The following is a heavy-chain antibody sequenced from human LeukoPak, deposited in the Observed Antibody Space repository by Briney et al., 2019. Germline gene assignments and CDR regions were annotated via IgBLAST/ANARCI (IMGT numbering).Heavy chain of an antibody. J-gene: IGHJ4*02. V-gene: IGHV3-30*02. CDR1: GFTFSSYG. CDR2: IRYDGSNK. D-gene: IGHD2-2*02. Sequence: GGSLRLSCAASGFTFSSYGMHWVRQAPGKGLEWVAFIRYDGSNKYYADSVKGRFTISRDNSKNTLYLQMNSLRAEDTAVYYCAKEDIVVVPAAIAMDYWGQGTLDTVSS. CDR3: AKEDIVVVPAAIAMDY.